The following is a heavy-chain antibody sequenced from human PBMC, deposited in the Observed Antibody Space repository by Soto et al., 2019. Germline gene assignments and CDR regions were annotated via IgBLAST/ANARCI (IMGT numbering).Heavy chain of an antibody. D-gene: IGHD2-15*01. CDR1: GFTFSNYW. CDR3: ARGDCVGGTCYSLAGSFYYYMDV. J-gene: IGHJ6*03. Sequence: EVQLVESGGGLVQPGGSLRLSCAASGFTFSNYWMYWVRQAPGKGLVWVSRINSDGSVSSYADSVKGRLTISRDNVKNTLYLQMDSLRAEYTAVYYCARGDCVGGTCYSLAGSFYYYMDVWGKGTTVTVCS. V-gene: IGHV3-74*01. CDR2: INSDGSVS.